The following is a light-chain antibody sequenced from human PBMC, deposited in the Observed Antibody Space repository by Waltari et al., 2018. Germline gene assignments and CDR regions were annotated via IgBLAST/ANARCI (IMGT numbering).Light chain of an antibody. CDR1: SSNIGNNV. CDR2: YDD. J-gene: IGLJ1*01. Sequence: QSVLTQPPSVSGAPRERVTISCSGSSSNIGNNVVNWYQQLPGKAPKLLIYYDDRVPSLVSDPFSCSMSGTSASLAITGLQSDDEADYYWAAWDDNLNGQVFGTGTKVTVL. V-gene: IGLV1-36*01. CDR3: AAWDDNLNGQV.